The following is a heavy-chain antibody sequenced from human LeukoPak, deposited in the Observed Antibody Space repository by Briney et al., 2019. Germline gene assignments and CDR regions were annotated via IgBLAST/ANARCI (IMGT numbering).Heavy chain of an antibody. CDR2: IIPIFGTA. Sequence: SVKVSCKASGGTFSSYAISWVRQAPGQGLEWMGGIIPIFGTANYAQKFQGRVTITADESTSTVYMELSSLRSEDTAVYYCARVDDILTGYYMAYWGQGTLVTVSS. J-gene: IGHJ4*02. CDR3: ARVDDILTGYYMAY. CDR1: GGTFSSYA. D-gene: IGHD3-9*01. V-gene: IGHV1-69*13.